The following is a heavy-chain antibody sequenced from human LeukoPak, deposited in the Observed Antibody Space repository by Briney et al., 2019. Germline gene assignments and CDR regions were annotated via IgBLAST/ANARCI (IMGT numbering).Heavy chain of an antibody. V-gene: IGHV3-7*01. CDR3: ARDRWEVVVAAPKPKYYYYGMDV. J-gene: IGHJ6*02. D-gene: IGHD2-15*01. Sequence: PGGSLRLSCAASGFTFSSYWMSWVRQAPGKGLEWVANIKQDGSEKYYVDSVKGRFAISRDNAKNSLYLQMNSLRAEDTAVYYCARDRWEVVVAAPKPKYYYYGMDVWGQGTTVTVSS. CDR2: IKQDGSEK. CDR1: GFTFSSYW.